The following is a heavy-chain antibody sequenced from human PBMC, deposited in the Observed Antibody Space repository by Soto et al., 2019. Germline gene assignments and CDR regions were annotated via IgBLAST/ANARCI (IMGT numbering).Heavy chain of an antibody. J-gene: IGHJ6*03. V-gene: IGHV3-33*01. CDR1: GFTFSSYG. Sequence: QVQLVESGGGVVQPGRSLRLSCAASGFTFSSYGMHWVRQAPGKGLEWVAVIWYDGSNKYYADSVKGRFTISRDNSKNTLYLQMNSLRAEDTAVYYCARIAVAGRRGYYYYMDVWGKGTTVTVSS. CDR3: ARIAVAGRRGYYYYMDV. CDR2: IWYDGSNK. D-gene: IGHD6-19*01.